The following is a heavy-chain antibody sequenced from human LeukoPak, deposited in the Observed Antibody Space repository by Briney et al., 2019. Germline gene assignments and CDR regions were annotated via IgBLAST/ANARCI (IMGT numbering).Heavy chain of an antibody. CDR1: GFTFSSYG. V-gene: IGHV3-23*01. CDR2: ISGSGGST. D-gene: IGHD3-10*01. CDR3: AKKSRGSGSYYGDY. J-gene: IGHJ4*02. Sequence: PGGSLRLSCAASGFTFSSYGMSWVRQAPGKGLEWVSAISGSGGSTYYADSVKGRFTISRDNSKNTLYLQMNSLRAEDTAVYYRAKKSRGSGSYYGDYWGQGILVTVSS.